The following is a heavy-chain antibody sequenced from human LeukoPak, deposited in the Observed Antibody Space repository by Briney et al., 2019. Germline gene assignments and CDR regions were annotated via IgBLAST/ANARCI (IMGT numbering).Heavy chain of an antibody. CDR3: ARGHPSPHSYGYGSDLDY. D-gene: IGHD5-18*01. CDR2: INHGGST. CDR1: GYSISSGYY. Sequence: PSETLSLTCAVSGYSISSGYYWGWIRQPPGKGLEWIGEINHGGSTNYNPSLKSRVTISVDTSKNQFSLKLSSVTAADTAVYYCARGHPSPHSYGYGSDLDYWGQGTLVTVSS. V-gene: IGHV4-38-2*01. J-gene: IGHJ4*02.